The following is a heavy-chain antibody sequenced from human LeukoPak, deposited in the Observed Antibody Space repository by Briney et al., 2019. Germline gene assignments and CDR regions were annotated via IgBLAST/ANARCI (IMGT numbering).Heavy chain of an antibody. J-gene: IGHJ6*03. D-gene: IGHD1-26*01. CDR2: IYYSGST. Sequence: PSETLSLTCTVSGGSISSGDYYWSWIRQPPGKGLEWIGYIYYSGSTYYNPSLKSRVTISVDTSKNQFSLKLSFVTAADTAVYYCARDGMVGATKYYYYMDVWGKGTTVTVSS. CDR3: ARDGMVGATKYYYYMDV. CDR1: GGSISSGDYY. V-gene: IGHV4-30-4*08.